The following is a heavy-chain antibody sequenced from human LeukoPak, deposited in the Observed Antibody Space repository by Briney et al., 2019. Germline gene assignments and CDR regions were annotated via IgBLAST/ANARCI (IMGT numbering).Heavy chain of an antibody. D-gene: IGHD6-13*01. CDR3: ARVWSSSWYIGRFDY. CDR2: ISAYSGNT. Sequence: GASVKVSCKASGYTFTSYGISWVRQAPGQGLEWMGWISAYSGNTNYAQKLQGRVTITTDTSTSTAYMELRSLRSDHTAVYYCARVWSSSWYIGRFDYWGQGTLVTVSS. J-gene: IGHJ4*02. V-gene: IGHV1-18*01. CDR1: GYTFTSYG.